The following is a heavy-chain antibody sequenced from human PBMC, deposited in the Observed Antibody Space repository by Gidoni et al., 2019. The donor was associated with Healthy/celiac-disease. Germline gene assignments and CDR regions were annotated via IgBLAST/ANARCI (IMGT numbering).Heavy chain of an antibody. CDR3: AKAVAAVAFDI. V-gene: IGHV3-9*01. CDR1: AFTFDEYA. Sequence: EVPLVESGGGLAQPGRSLRRSCAASAFTFDEYAMHWVRQAPGKGLEWVSGISGNSGSIGYADSVKGRFTISRDNAKNSLYLQMNSLRAEDTALYYCAKAVAAVAFDIWGKGTMVTVSS. CDR2: ISGNSGSI. D-gene: IGHD6-13*01. J-gene: IGHJ3*02.